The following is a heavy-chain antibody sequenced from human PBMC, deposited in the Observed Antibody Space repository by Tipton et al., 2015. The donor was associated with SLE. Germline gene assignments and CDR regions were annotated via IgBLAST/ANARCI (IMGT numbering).Heavy chain of an antibody. J-gene: IGHJ4*02. Sequence: SLRLSCAASGFSFSTFTMNWVRQAPGKGLEWVSDISSSSRHIYYADSVKGRFTISRDSVKNSLYLQMSSLRAEDTAVYYCARAQGLVVPAAMGYWGQGALVTVSS. CDR3: ARAQGLVVPAAMGY. V-gene: IGHV3-21*01. D-gene: IGHD2-2*01. CDR2: ISSSSRHI. CDR1: GFSFSTFT.